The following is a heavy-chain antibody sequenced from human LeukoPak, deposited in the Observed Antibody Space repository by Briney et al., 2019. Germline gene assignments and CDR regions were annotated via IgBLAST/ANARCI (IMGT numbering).Heavy chain of an antibody. V-gene: IGHV3-74*01. CDR3: ARDKGDYDTSGSLFIF. D-gene: IGHD3-22*01. CDR1: GFTFSSYW. J-gene: IGHJ4*02. CDR2: INSDGSST. Sequence: GGSLRLSCAASGFTFSSYWMHWVRQAPGKGLVWVSRINSDGSSTSYADSVKGRFTISRDSAKNSLYLQMNSLRAEDTAVYYCARDKGDYDTSGSLFIFGGQGTLVTVSS.